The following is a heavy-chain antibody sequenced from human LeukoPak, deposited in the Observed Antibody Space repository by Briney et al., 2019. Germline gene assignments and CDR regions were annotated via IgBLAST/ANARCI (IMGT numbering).Heavy chain of an antibody. D-gene: IGHD3-22*01. J-gene: IGHJ5*02. CDR1: GFTFSSYS. CDR3: ARDNYDSSGYYRHRWFDP. Sequence: PGGSLRLSCAVSGFTFSSYSMNWVRQAPGKGLEWVSYISSSGSTIYYADSVKGRFTISRDNAKNSLYLQMNSLRAEDTAVYYCARDNYDSSGYYRHRWFDPWGQGTLVTVSS. CDR2: ISSSGSTI. V-gene: IGHV3-48*04.